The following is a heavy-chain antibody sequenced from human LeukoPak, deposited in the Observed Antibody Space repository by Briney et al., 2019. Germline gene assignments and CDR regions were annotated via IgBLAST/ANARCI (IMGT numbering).Heavy chain of an antibody. J-gene: IGHJ4*02. CDR1: GFTFSSYA. V-gene: IGHV3-23*01. Sequence: GGSLRLSWAASGFTFSSYAMSWVRKAPGKGREWVSAFSGSGGSTYYADSVKGRFTISRDNSKNTLYLQMNSLRAEDTAVYYCAKQDDSSGYYYPPFDYWGQGTLVTVSS. D-gene: IGHD3-22*01. CDR3: AKQDDSSGYYYPPFDY. CDR2: FSGSGGST.